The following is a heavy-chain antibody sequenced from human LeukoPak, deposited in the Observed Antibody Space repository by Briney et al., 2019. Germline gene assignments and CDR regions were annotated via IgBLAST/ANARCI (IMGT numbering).Heavy chain of an antibody. Sequence: GRSLRLSCAASGFTFSSYAMHWVRQAPGKGLEWVAVISYDGSNKYYADSVKGRFTISRDNSKNMLYLQMNSLRAEDTAVYYCARDRLYYDFWSGCLDYWGQGTLVTVSS. CDR2: ISYDGSNK. V-gene: IGHV3-30-3*01. J-gene: IGHJ4*02. CDR1: GFTFSSYA. CDR3: ARDRLYYDFWSGCLDY. D-gene: IGHD3-3*01.